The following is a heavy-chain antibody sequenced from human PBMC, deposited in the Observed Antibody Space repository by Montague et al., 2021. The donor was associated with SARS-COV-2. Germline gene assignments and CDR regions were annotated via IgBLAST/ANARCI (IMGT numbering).Heavy chain of an antibody. V-gene: IGHV4-39*02. CDR3: ARGMIRGVTTPFDY. J-gene: IGHJ4*02. Sequence: SETLSLTCSVSSGSIISSGYYWGWIRQPPGKELEWIGNIYYSGTTYYXPSLQSRGIISVDTSKNHLSLRLSSVTAADTAVYFCARGMIRGVTTPFDYWGQGSQVTVSS. CDR2: IYYSGTT. D-gene: IGHD3-10*01. CDR1: SGSIISSGYY.